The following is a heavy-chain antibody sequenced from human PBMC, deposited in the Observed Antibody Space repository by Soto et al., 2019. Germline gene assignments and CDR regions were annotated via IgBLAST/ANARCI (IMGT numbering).Heavy chain of an antibody. J-gene: IGHJ5*02. CDR3: AKSGSSGWSGSLDP. CDR1: GFSLRTSGVG. V-gene: IGHV2-5*01. CDR2: IYWNDDK. D-gene: IGHD6-19*01. Sequence: SGPTLVNPTQTLTLTCIFSGFSLRTSGVGVGWIRQPPGKALEWLGFIYWNDDKRYSPSLKSRLTITKDTSKNQVVLTMANMDPVDTATYYCAKSGSSGWSGSLDPWGQGTLVTVFS.